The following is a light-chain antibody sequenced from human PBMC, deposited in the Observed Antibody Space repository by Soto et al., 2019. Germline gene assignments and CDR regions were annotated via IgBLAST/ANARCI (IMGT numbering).Light chain of an antibody. Sequence: EIVLTQFPGTLSLSPGERATLSCRASRGVSSAYIAWYQQRPGLAPRLLIYGASNRATGIPDRFRGNGSGTDFTLTICTLEPEDFAVYLCQHYGSSPPITFGQGTRLDVK. J-gene: IGKJ5*01. CDR1: RGVSSAY. CDR2: GAS. CDR3: QHYGSSPPIT. V-gene: IGKV3-20*01.